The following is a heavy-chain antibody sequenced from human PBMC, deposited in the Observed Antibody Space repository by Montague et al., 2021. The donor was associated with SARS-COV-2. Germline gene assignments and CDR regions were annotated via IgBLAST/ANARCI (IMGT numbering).Heavy chain of an antibody. CDR3: ARVGRQQLVRLSGMDV. V-gene: IGHV4-39*07. CDR2: IYYSGST. CDR1: GGSISSSSYY. Sequence: SETLSLTCTVSGGSISSSSYYWGWIRQPPGKVLEWIGSIYYSGSTYYNPSLKSRVTISVDTSKNQFSLKLSSVTAADTAVYYCARVGRQQLVRLSGMDVRGQGTTVTVSS. D-gene: IGHD6-13*01. J-gene: IGHJ6*02.